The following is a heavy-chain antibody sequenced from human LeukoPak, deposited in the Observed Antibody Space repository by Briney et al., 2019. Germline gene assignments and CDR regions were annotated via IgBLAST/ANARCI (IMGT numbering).Heavy chain of an antibody. CDR2: IYYSGST. Sequence: PSETLSLTCTVSGGSISSSSYYWGWIRQPPGKGLEWIGSIYYSGSTYYNPSPKSRVTISVDTSKNQFSLKLSSVTAADTAVYYCASLGIVDDYWGQGTLVTVSS. CDR3: ASLGIVDDY. D-gene: IGHD2/OR15-2a*01. J-gene: IGHJ4*02. CDR1: GGSISSSSYY. V-gene: IGHV4-39*01.